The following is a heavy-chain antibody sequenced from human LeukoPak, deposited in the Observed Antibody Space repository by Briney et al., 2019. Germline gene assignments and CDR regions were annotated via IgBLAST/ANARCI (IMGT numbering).Heavy chain of an antibody. CDR1: GFTFSSYA. D-gene: IGHD6-19*01. Sequence: GGSLRLSCAASGFTFSSYAMHWVRQAPGKGLEWVAVISYDGSNKYYADSVKGPFTISRDNSKNTLYLQMNSLRAEDTAVYYCARDPVQQWLTFYFDYWGQGTLVTVSS. CDR2: ISYDGSNK. CDR3: ARDPVQQWLTFYFDY. V-gene: IGHV3-30-3*01. J-gene: IGHJ4*02.